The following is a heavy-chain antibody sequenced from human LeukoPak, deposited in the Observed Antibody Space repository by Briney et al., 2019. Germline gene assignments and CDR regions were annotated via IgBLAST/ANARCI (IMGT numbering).Heavy chain of an antibody. CDR1: GGSISSGSYY. CDR3: ATGYYLYYFDY. J-gene: IGHJ4*02. CDR2: IYTSGST. D-gene: IGHD3-22*01. V-gene: IGHV4-61*02. Sequence: SETLSLTCTVSGGSISSGSYYWSWIRQPAGKGLEWIGRIYTSGSTNYNPSLKSRVTISVDTSKNQFSLKLNSVTAADTAVYSCATGYYLYYFDYWGQGTLVTVSS.